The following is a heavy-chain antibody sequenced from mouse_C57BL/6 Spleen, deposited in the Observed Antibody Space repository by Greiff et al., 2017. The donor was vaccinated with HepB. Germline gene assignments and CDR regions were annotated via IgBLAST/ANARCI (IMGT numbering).Heavy chain of an antibody. V-gene: IGHV1-4*01. CDR2: INPSSGYT. CDR1: GYTFTSYT. CDR3: ARPGDYDEGNYFDY. J-gene: IGHJ2*01. D-gene: IGHD2-4*01. Sequence: QVHVKQSGAELARPGASVKMSCKASGYTFTSYTMHWVKQRPGQGLEWIGYINPSSGYTKYNQKFKDKATLTADKSSSTAYMQLSSLTSEDSAVYYCARPGDYDEGNYFDYWGQGTTLTVSS.